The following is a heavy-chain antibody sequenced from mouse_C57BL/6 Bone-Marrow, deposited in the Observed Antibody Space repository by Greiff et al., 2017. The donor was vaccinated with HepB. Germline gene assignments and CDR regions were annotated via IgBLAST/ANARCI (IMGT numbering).Heavy chain of an antibody. CDR1: GFTFSSYG. Sequence: EVKLVESGGDLVKPGGSLKLSCAASGFTFSSYGMSWVRQTPDKRLEWVATISSGGSYTYYPDSVKGRFTISRDNAKNTLYLQMSSLKSEDTAMYYCARHDYGAWFAYWGQGTLVTGSA. CDR3: ARHDYGAWFAY. CDR2: ISSGGSYT. J-gene: IGHJ3*01. D-gene: IGHD2-4*01. V-gene: IGHV5-6*01.